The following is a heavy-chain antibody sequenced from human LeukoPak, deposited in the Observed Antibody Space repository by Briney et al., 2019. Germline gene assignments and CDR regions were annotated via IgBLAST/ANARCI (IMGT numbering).Heavy chain of an antibody. J-gene: IGHJ4*02. D-gene: IGHD3-10*01. CDR1: GFTFTDYN. V-gene: IGHV3-69-1*02. CDR3: ARSGNYYLDY. Sequence: RGSLRLSCAASGFTFTDYNMNWVRQAPGKGLEWVSYISGGSTIYYADSVKGRFTVSRDNAKNSLYLQMSSLRAEDTAVYYCARSGNYYLDYWGQGTLVTVSS. CDR2: ISGGSTI.